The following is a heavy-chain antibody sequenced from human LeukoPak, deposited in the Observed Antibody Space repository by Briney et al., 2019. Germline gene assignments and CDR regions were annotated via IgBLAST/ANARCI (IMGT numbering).Heavy chain of an antibody. D-gene: IGHD5/OR15-5a*01. CDR2: LFYTGNT. V-gene: IGHV4-39*07. Sequence: SETLSLTCTVSGGSINTGDYYWTWIRQPPGKGLEWIGSLFYTGNTYYNPSLKTRVTISIDTSKNQFSLKLSSVTAADTAVYYCARGNIVSTRDFDYWGQGTLVTVSS. CDR3: ARGNIVSTRDFDY. CDR1: GGSINTGDYY. J-gene: IGHJ4*02.